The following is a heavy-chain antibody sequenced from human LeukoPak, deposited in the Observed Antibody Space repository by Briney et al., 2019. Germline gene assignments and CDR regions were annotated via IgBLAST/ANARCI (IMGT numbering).Heavy chain of an antibody. J-gene: IGHJ4*02. V-gene: IGHV3-72*01. CDR1: GVTFSDHY. CDR3: VRAGYTYGTLYF. Sequence: GGSLRLSCAAFGVTFSDHYMEWVRQAPGKGLEWVGRIRNKANSYTTEYAASVKGRFTISRDDSKNSLYLQMNSLKIEDTAVYYCVRAGYTYGTLYFWGQGTLVTVSS. D-gene: IGHD5-18*01. CDR2: IRNKANSYTT.